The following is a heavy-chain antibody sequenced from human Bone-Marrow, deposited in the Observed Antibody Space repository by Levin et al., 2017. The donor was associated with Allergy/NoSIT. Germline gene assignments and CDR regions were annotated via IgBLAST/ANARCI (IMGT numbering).Heavy chain of an antibody. J-gene: IGHJ6*02. D-gene: IGHD2-2*01. CDR1: GGSVSSGSHH. CDR2: IHYSGST. Sequence: SETLSLTCTVSGGSVSSGSHHWSWIRQPPGRGLEWIGCIHYSGSTKYNPSLKSRVTISVDTSKNQASLKLSSVTAADTAIYYCARDRVIPATGGNDYYYGMDVWGQGTTVTVSS. CDR3: ARDRVIPATGGNDYYYGMDV. V-gene: IGHV4-61*01.